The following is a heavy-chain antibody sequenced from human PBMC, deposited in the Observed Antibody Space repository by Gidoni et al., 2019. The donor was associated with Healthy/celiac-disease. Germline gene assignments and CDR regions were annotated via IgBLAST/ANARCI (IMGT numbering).Heavy chain of an antibody. CDR2: INAGNGNT. Sequence: QVQLVPSGAEVKKPGASVKVSCKASGYTFTSYAMHWVRQAPGQRLEWMGWINAGNGNTKYSQKFQGRVTITRDTSASTAYMELSSLRSEDTAVYYCARQDIVLMVYALWGQGTLVTVSS. CDR1: GYTFTSYA. D-gene: IGHD2-8*01. J-gene: IGHJ4*02. V-gene: IGHV1-3*01. CDR3: ARQDIVLMVYAL.